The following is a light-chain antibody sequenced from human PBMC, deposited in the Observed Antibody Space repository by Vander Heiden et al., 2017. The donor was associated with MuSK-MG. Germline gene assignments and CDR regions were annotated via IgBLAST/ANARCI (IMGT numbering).Light chain of an antibody. V-gene: IGLV2-23*02. J-gene: IGLJ2*01. Sequence: SALPDPPSPSESAGQSSSISCTGTISDVGNYNFVSWYQHHPGKAPKLMIYEVSKRPSGVSNRFSGSKSGNTASLTLSGLQAEDEADDYCCSHAGSTTLVFGGGTKLTVL. CDR1: ISDVGNYNF. CDR3: CSHAGSTTLV. CDR2: EVS.